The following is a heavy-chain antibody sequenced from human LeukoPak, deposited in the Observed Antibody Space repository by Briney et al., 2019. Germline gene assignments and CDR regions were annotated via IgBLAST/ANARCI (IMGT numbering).Heavy chain of an antibody. CDR2: MNPNSGNT. D-gene: IGHD4-17*01. Sequence: ASVKVSCKASGYTFTSYDINWVRQATGQGLKWMGWMNPNSGNTGYAQKFQGRVTMTRNTSISTAYMELSSLRSEDTAVYYCARLWGTSGDYPDSCWGQGTLVTVSS. V-gene: IGHV1-8*01. CDR1: GYTFTSYD. J-gene: IGHJ4*02. CDR3: ARLWGTSGDYPDSC.